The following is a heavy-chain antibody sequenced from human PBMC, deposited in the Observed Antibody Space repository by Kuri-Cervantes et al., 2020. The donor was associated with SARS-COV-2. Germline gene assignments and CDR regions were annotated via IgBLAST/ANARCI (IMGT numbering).Heavy chain of an antibody. CDR1: GFTFSSYG. D-gene: IGHD3-10*01. CDR2: IRYDGSNK. CDR3: YGSVSYDDAFDI. J-gene: IGHJ3*02. V-gene: IGHV3-30*02. Sequence: GESLKISFAASGFTFSSYGMHWVRQAPGKGLEWVAFIRYDGSNKYYADYVKGRFTISRDNSKNTLYLQMNSLRAEDTAVYYGYGSVSYDDAFDIWGQGTMVTASS.